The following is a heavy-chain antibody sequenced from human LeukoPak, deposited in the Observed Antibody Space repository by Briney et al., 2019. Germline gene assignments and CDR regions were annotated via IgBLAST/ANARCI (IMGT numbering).Heavy chain of an antibody. J-gene: IGHJ6*03. CDR1: GFTFSNHW. CDR3: ARDPYSGSYGPYYYYYMDV. V-gene: IGHV3-21*01. D-gene: IGHD1-26*01. Sequence: GGSLRLSCVVSGFTFSNHWMNWVRQAPGKGLEWVSSITSDSRYMYYADSVKGRFTISRDNAKNSLYLQMNSLRAEDAALYFCARDPYSGSYGPYYYYYMDVWGKGTTVTISS. CDR2: ITSDSRYM.